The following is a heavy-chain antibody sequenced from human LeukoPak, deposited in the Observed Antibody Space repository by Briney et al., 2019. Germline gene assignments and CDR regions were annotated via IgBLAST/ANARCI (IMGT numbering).Heavy chain of an antibody. CDR3: AREEDRSGD. CDR1: GGSISSSNYY. J-gene: IGHJ4*02. V-gene: IGHV4-39*07. Sequence: SETLSLTCTVSGGSISSSNYYWAWIRQPPGQGLEWIGSIYYRGNAYYNLSLKSRVTISVDTSKNQFSLSLSSVTAGDTAVYYCAREEDRSGDWGQGTLVTVTS. CDR2: IYYRGNA. D-gene: IGHD3-22*01.